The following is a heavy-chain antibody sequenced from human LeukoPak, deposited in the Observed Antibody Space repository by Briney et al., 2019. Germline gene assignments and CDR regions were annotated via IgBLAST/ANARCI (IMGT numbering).Heavy chain of an antibody. V-gene: IGHV3-23*01. CDR3: AKGSSLDD. Sequence: GGSLRLSCAASGFTFDDYGMSWVRQAPGKGLEWVSVISASGGSTYYADSVKGRFTISRDDSKNTLYLQMNSLRAEDTAVYYCAKGSSLDDWGQGTLVTVSS. CDR2: ISASGGST. D-gene: IGHD3-16*02. J-gene: IGHJ4*02. CDR1: GFTFDDYG.